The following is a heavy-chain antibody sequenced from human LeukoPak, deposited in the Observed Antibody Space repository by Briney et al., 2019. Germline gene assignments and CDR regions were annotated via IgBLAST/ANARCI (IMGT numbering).Heavy chain of an antibody. CDR2: LSYDGSNK. CDR1: GFTFSIYA. Sequence: PGGSLRLSCAASGFTFSIYAMHWVRQAPGKGLEWVAVLSYDGSNKYYADSVKGRFTISRDNAKNSLYLQMNSLRAEDTAVYYCARGPNGAFLEFDYWGQGTLVTVSS. V-gene: IGHV3-30-3*01. CDR3: ARGPNGAFLEFDY. D-gene: IGHD3-3*02. J-gene: IGHJ4*02.